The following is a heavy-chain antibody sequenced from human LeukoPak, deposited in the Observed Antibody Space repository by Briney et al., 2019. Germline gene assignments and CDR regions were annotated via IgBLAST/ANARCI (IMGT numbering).Heavy chain of an antibody. Sequence: SETLSLTCTVSGYSISSGYYWGWIRQPPGKGLEWIGIIYHSGSPYYNPSLKSRVTISVDPSQNQFPLRLSSVTAADTAVYYCAGGLYYDYVRGSYRSDGWFDPWGQGTLVTVSS. CDR2: IYHSGSP. CDR3: AGGLYYDYVRGSYRSDGWFDP. CDR1: GYSISSGYY. V-gene: IGHV4-38-2*02. J-gene: IGHJ5*02. D-gene: IGHD3-16*02.